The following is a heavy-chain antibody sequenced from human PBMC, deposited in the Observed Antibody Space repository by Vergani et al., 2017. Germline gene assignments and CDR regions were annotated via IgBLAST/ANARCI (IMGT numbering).Heavy chain of an antibody. Sequence: QVQLVESGGGLVKPGGSLRLSCAASGFTFSDHYMSWVRQAPGKGLEWISYMSSGDSIYYADSVKGRFTVSRDNTKNTLYLQMNSLRAEDTAVYYCAKLPSGRIVGPLYYFDSWGQGTLVTVSS. CDR3: AKLPSGRIVGPLYYFDS. D-gene: IGHD1-26*01. J-gene: IGHJ4*02. CDR2: MSSGDSI. CDR1: GFTFSDHY. V-gene: IGHV3-11*04.